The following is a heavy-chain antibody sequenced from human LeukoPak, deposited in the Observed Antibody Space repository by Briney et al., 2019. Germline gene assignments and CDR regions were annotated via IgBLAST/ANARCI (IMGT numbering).Heavy chain of an antibody. CDR2: INAGNGNT. V-gene: IGHV1-3*01. D-gene: IGHD6-13*01. J-gene: IGHJ6*02. Sequence: ASVKVSCKASGYTFTRYGIHWVRQAPGHSLEWMGWINAGNGNTKYSQKFQDRVTITRDTSASTTYVEVSSLRSEDTAVYYCAGGNGSSWWADGGYFYYGMDVWGQGTTATVSS. CDR3: AGGNGSSWWADGGYFYYGMDV. CDR1: GYTFTRYG.